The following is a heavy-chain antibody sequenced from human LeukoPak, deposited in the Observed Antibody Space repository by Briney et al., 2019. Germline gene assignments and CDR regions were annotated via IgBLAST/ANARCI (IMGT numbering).Heavy chain of an antibody. CDR3: AKVDRDYAGNSLYYYYGMDV. Sequence: GGSLRLSYAASGFTFCCYAISWVRQAPGKGLEWVSTISGSGGSTYYADSVKGRFTISRDNSKNTLYLQMSSLRAEDTAVYYCAKVDRDYAGNSLYYYYGMDVWGQGTTVTVSS. CDR2: ISGSGGST. V-gene: IGHV3-23*01. D-gene: IGHD4-23*01. CDR1: GFTFCCYA. J-gene: IGHJ6*02.